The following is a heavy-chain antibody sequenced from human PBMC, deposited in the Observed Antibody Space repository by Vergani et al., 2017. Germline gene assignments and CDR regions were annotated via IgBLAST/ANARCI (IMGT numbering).Heavy chain of an antibody. V-gene: IGHV5-51*03. CDR2: IYPDDSNT. J-gene: IGHJ4*02. CDR1: GYSFTTYW. CDR3: ASTYGDYPTYFDY. Sequence: EVQLVQSGAEVKKPGESLKISCKGSGYSFTTYWIGWVRQMPGKGLEWMGIIYPDDSNTKYSPSFQGQVTISADKSISTAYLQWSSLKASDTAMYYCASTYGDYPTYFDYWGQGTLVTVSS. D-gene: IGHD4-17*01.